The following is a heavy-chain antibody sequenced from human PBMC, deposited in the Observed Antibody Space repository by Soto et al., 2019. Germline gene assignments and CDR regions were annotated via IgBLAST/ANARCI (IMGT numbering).Heavy chain of an antibody. V-gene: IGHV3-30*18. CDR1: GFTFSSYG. CDR3: AKDRGYSGFEYFQH. Sequence: PGGSLRLSCAASGFTFSSYGMHWVRQAPGKGLEWVAVISYDGSNKYYADSVKGRFTISRDNSKNTLYLQMNSLRAEDTAVYYCAKDRGYSGFEYFQHWGQGTLVTVSS. D-gene: IGHD5-12*01. J-gene: IGHJ1*01. CDR2: ISYDGSNK.